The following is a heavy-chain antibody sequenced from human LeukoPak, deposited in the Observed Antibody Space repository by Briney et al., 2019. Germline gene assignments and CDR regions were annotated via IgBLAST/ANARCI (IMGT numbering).Heavy chain of an antibody. J-gene: IGHJ3*02. CDR1: GFTVSTNY. Sequence: GGSLRLSCAASGFTVSTNYMSWVRQAPGKGLEWVSVIYSGGGTYCADSVKGRFTISRDNSKNTVYLQMNSLRAEDTAVYYCAKRLWESKGLDPFDIWGQGTMVTVSS. CDR3: AKRLWESKGLDPFDI. D-gene: IGHD5-18*01. V-gene: IGHV3-53*01. CDR2: IYSGGGT.